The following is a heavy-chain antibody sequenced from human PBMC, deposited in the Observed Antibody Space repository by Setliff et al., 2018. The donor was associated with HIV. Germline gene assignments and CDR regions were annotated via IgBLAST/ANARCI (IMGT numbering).Heavy chain of an antibody. CDR3: ARAGKDYYDSNGYYYVVDWFDS. CDR1: SGSIKSYY. CDR2: IYGSGST. V-gene: IGHV4-59*01. J-gene: IGHJ5*01. Sequence: PSETLSLTCTVSSGSIKSYYWSWIRQPPGKGLEWVGYIYGSGSTNYNPSLKSRLTISIDMSKNQFSLKLNSVTAADTAVYYCARAGKDYYDSNGYYYVVDWFDSWGQGTLVTVSS. D-gene: IGHD3-22*01.